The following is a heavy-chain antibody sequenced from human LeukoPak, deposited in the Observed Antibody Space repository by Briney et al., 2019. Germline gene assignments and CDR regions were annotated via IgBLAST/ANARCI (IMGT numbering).Heavy chain of an antibody. V-gene: IGHV2-70*01. Sequence: SAPALSKPTQTLTLTCTYSGFSLSTRGMCVSWIPHPPRKALEWLALTDWDDDKYYSTSLKTTLTISKDTPKNQVVLTMPNMDPVDTASYYCARAGSGDWFDLWGQGTLVTVS. J-gene: IGHJ5*02. CDR2: TDWDDDK. D-gene: IGHD1-26*01. CDR1: GFSLSTRGMC. CDR3: ARAGSGDWFDL.